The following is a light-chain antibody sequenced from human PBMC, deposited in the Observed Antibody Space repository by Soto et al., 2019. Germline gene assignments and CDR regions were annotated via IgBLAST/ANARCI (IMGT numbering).Light chain of an antibody. J-gene: IGLJ3*02. CDR1: SSDIGGYNY. CDR2: AVS. CDR3: NSYTSTPTPWV. V-gene: IGLV2-14*01. Sequence: QSALTQPASVSGSPGQSITISCTGTSSDIGGYNYVSWYQQHPGKAPKLMIYAVSNRPSGVSNRFSGSKSGNTASLTISGLQAEDEAIYYCNSYTSTPTPWVFGGGTKLTVL.